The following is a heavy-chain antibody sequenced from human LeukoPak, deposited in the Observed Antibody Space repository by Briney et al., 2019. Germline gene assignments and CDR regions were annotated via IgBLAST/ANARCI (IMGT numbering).Heavy chain of an antibody. CDR2: ISSSSGTI. CDR3: ARDPPPFWTGYSFQYYGMDV. V-gene: IGHV3-48*02. Sequence: PGGSLRLSCAASGFTFRNYYIHWVRQAPGKGLEWVSHISSSSGTIYYVDSVKGRFTISRDNAKNSLFLQMNSLRDEDTAVYYCARDPPPFWTGYSFQYYGMDVWGQGTTVTVSS. CDR1: GFTFRNYY. J-gene: IGHJ6*02. D-gene: IGHD3/OR15-3a*01.